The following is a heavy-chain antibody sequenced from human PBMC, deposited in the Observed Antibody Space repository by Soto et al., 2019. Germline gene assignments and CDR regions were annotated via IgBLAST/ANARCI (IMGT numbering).Heavy chain of an antibody. J-gene: IGHJ5*02. CDR2: MNPNSGNT. Sequence: ASVKVSCKASGYTFTSYDTNWVRQATGQGLEWMGWMNPNSGNTGYAQKFQGRVTMTRNTSISTAYMELSSLRSEDTAVYYCAREVSSSWVWFEPWGQGTLVTVSS. D-gene: IGHD6-13*01. CDR1: GYTFTSYD. V-gene: IGHV1-8*01. CDR3: AREVSSSWVWFEP.